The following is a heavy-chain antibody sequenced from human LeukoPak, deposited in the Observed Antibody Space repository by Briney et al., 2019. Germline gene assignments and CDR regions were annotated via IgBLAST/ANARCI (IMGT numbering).Heavy chain of an antibody. CDR3: ARSLYYDSSGYYSHFDY. V-gene: IGHV1-69*13. J-gene: IGHJ4*02. CDR1: GGTFSSYA. D-gene: IGHD3-22*01. Sequence: SVKVSCKASGGTFSSYAISWVRQAPGQGLEWMGGIIPIFGTANYAQKFQGRVTITADESTSTAYMELSSLRSEDTAVYYCARSLYYDSSGYYSHFDYWGQGTLVTLSS. CDR2: IIPIFGTA.